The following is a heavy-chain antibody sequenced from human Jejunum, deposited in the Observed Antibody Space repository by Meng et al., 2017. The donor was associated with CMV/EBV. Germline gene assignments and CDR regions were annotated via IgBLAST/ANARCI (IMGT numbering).Heavy chain of an antibody. J-gene: IGHJ3*02. D-gene: IGHD2-15*01. CDR3: ARAPRVVVLLTQGGAFDI. CDR1: IRPYY. CDR2: IYYSGTT. Sequence: IRPYYWGWIRQSPGQGLEWIGTIYYSGTTFYNSSLKSRATISVDTSKNQFSLGLTSVTAADTAVYYCARAPRVVVLLTQGGAFDIWSQGTLVTVSS. V-gene: IGHV4-39*07.